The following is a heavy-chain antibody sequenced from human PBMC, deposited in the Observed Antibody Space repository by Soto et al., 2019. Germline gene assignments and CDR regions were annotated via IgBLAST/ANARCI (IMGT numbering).Heavy chain of an antibody. CDR2: VYYSGGA. V-gene: IGHV4-39*01. J-gene: IGHJ5*01. CDR3: GTVGEGATRPTGLDS. CDR1: GVSIHNSHSF. D-gene: IGHD3-10*01. Sequence: SETLSLTCAVSGVSIHNSHSFWGWIRQPPGKGLEFIANVYYSGGAHYSPSFKSRVTISVDTATNQVSLRMSSVTAAATAVYFGGTVGEGATRPTGLDSRGRGTRVPVSS.